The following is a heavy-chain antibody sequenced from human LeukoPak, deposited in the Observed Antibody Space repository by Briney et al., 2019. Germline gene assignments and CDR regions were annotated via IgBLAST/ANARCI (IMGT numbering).Heavy chain of an antibody. J-gene: IGHJ4*02. CDR2: ISSNGGST. V-gene: IGHV3-64*01. CDR3: ARDEGSGHFDY. Sequence: SGGSLRLSCAASGFPFSSYAMHWVRQAPGKGLEYVSAISSNGGSTYYANSVKGRFTISRDNSKNTLYLQMGSQRAEDMAVYYCARDEGSGHFDYWGQGTLVTVSS. CDR1: GFPFSSYA.